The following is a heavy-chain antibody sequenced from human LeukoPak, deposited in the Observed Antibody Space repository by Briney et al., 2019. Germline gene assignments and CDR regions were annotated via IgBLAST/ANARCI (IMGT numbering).Heavy chain of an antibody. J-gene: IGHJ4*02. Sequence: GGSLRLSCAASGVTVSNNCMTWVRQPPGKGLEWVSVIYSGGSTYYADSVKGRFTISRDNAKNSLYLQMNSLRAEDTAVYYCARGVYSGYDYVSDYFDYWGQGTLVTVSS. CDR2: IYSGGST. D-gene: IGHD5-12*01. CDR3: ARGVYSGYDYVSDYFDY. V-gene: IGHV3-53*01. CDR1: GVTVSNNC.